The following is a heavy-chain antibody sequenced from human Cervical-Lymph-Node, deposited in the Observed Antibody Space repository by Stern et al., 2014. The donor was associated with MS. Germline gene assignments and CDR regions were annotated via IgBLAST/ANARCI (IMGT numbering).Heavy chain of an antibody. V-gene: IGHV3-48*01. CDR1: GFIFGTYS. J-gene: IGHJ4*02. CDR3: ARERPTDRYYFDY. D-gene: IGHD1-14*01. Sequence: EVQLVESGGDLVQPGGSLRLSCVASGFIFGTYSIYWVRQAPGKGLEWVSYISDSGDTTYYAGSMKGLFTISRANANDSVYLQMNSLRAEDTAVYYCARERPTDRYYFDYWGQGTLVTVSS. CDR2: ISDSGDTT.